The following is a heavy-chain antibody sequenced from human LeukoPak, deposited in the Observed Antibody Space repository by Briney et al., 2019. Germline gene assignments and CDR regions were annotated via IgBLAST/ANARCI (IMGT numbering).Heavy chain of an antibody. CDR3: AKMVEYYYDSSGYFDY. J-gene: IGHJ4*02. D-gene: IGHD3-22*01. Sequence: GGSLRLSCAASGFTFHTYDMSWVRQAPGKGLEWVSTIASSGATYYADSVKGRFTISRDNSKNTLYLQMNSLRAEDTAVYYCAKMVEYYYDSSGYFDYWGQGTLVTVSS. CDR1: GFTFHTYD. V-gene: IGHV3-23*01. CDR2: IASSGAT.